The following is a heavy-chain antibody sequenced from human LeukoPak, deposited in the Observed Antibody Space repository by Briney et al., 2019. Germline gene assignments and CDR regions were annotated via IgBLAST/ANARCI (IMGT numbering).Heavy chain of an antibody. CDR2: IYYSGST. J-gene: IGHJ4*02. CDR3: ASFPTRMATIYFDY. CDR1: GFTFSSFTMN. Sequence: GSLRLSCAASGFTFSSFTMNWVRQPPGKGLEWIGSIYYSGSTYYNPSLKSRVTISVDTSKNQFSLKLSSVTAADTAVYYCASFPTRMATIYFDYWGQGTLVTVSS. D-gene: IGHD5-24*01. V-gene: IGHV4-39*01.